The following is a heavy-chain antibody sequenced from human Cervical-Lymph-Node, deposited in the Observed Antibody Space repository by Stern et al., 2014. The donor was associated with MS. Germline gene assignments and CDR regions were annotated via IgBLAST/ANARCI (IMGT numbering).Heavy chain of an antibody. CDR3: AAMPRSSTDPPYYYYYGMDV. Sequence: QLVQSGPEVKKPGTSVKVSCKASGFTFTSSAVQWVRQARGQRLEWIGWIVVGSGNTNHAQKFQERVTITRDMSTSTAYMELSSLRSENTAVYYCAAMPRSSTDPPYYYYYGMDVWGQGTTVTVSS. J-gene: IGHJ6*02. CDR2: IVVGSGNT. CDR1: GFTFTSSA. V-gene: IGHV1-58*01. D-gene: IGHD2-2*01.